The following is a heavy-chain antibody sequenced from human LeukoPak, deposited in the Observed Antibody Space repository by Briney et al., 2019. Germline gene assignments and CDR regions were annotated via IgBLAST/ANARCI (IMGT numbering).Heavy chain of an antibody. Sequence: GGSLRLSSAASGFTFTSYSMNWVRPAAGRVLEWVSSIRTSSSYIYYADSVKGRFTISRDNAKNSLYLQMNSLRAEDTAVYYCARDMAYCGGDCYSIAEYFQHWGQGTLVTVSS. D-gene: IGHD2-21*02. V-gene: IGHV3-21*01. CDR1: GFTFTSYS. CDR2: IRTSSSYI. J-gene: IGHJ1*01. CDR3: ARDMAYCGGDCYSIAEYFQH.